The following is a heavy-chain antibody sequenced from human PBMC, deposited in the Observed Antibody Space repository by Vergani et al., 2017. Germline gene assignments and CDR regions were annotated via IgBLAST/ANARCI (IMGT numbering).Heavy chain of an antibody. D-gene: IGHD4-17*01. V-gene: IGHV3-74*01. J-gene: IGHJ4*02. Sequence: EVQLVESGGGLVQPGGSLRLSCAASGFTFSSYWMHWVRQAPGKGLVWVSRINSDGSSTSYADSVKGRFTISRDNAKNTLYLQMNSLRAEDTAVYYCAKREDYGDYDPFDYWGQGTLVTVSS. CDR2: INSDGSST. CDR1: GFTFSSYW. CDR3: AKREDYGDYDPFDY.